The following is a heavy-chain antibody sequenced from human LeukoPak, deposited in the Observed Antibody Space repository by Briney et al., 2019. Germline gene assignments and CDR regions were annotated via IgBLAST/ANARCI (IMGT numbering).Heavy chain of an antibody. CDR2: IIPIIGTA. Sequence: GASVKVSCKASGGTFSSYAISWVRQAPGQGLEWMGGIIPIIGTANYAQKFQGRVTITTDESTSTAYMELSSLRSEDTAVYYCAREYFGYFDYWGQGTLVTVSS. CDR1: GGTFSSYA. D-gene: IGHD3-9*01. J-gene: IGHJ4*02. CDR3: AREYFGYFDY. V-gene: IGHV1-69*05.